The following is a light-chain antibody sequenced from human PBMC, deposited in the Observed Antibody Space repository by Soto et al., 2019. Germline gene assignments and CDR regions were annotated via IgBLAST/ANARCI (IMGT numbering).Light chain of an antibody. CDR1: QRVSSTY. V-gene: IGKV3-20*01. J-gene: IGKJ1*01. Sequence: ETVLTQSPATLSLYPWERATLSCRASQRVSSTYLAWYQQKPGQAPRLLIYGTSSRATGIPTRFSGSGSGTDFTLSITRLEPEDFAVYYCQQYETSLGLTFGQGTKVDIK. CDR2: GTS. CDR3: QQYETSLGLT.